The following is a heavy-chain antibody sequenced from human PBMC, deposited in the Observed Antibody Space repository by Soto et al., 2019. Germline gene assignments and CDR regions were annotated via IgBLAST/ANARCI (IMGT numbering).Heavy chain of an antibody. D-gene: IGHD3-10*01. Sequence: SETLSLTCTVSGGSISSSSYYWGWIRQPPGKGLEWIGSIYYSGSTYYNPSLKSRVTISVDTSKNLFSLKLSSATAADTAMYHCVRQGIGPLHGLVDVWGRGTTVTVSS. V-gene: IGHV4-39*01. J-gene: IGHJ6*02. CDR3: VRQGIGPLHGLVDV. CDR1: GGSISSSSYY. CDR2: IYYSGST.